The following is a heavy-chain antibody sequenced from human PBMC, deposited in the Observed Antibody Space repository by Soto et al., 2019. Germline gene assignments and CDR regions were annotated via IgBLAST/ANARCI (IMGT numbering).Heavy chain of an antibody. J-gene: IGHJ4*02. Sequence: PGESLKISCKGSGYIFTSNWIVWVLHMPGKCLDCIGIIYPIYSDTRYSPSFQGQFTISADNSIITSYLHWSSLKASYTAMYYCARPPRGPTYFFDSWGQGNLVTVS. CDR1: GYIFTSNW. V-gene: IGHV5-51*01. CDR2: IYPIYSDT. CDR3: ARPPRGPTYFFDS. D-gene: IGHD2-15*01.